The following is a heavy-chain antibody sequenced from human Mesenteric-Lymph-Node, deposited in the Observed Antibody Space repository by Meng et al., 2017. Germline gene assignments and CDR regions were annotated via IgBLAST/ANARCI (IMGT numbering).Heavy chain of an antibody. Sequence: SVKVSCKASGGTFSSYAISWVRQAPGQGLEWMGGIIPIFGTANYAQKFQGRVTITADESTSTAFMVLSSLRSEDTAVYYCARDLGSEDYYGMDVWGQGTTVTVSS. CDR1: GGTFSSYA. D-gene: IGHD6-25*01. CDR2: IIPIFGTA. V-gene: IGHV1-69*13. J-gene: IGHJ6*02. CDR3: ARDLGSEDYYGMDV.